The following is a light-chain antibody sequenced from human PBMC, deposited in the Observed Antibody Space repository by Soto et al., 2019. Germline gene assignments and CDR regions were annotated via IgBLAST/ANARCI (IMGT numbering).Light chain of an antibody. V-gene: IGKV3-20*01. CDR2: GAS. CDR1: QSVNNNF. CDR3: QQYGSSQYT. J-gene: IGKJ2*01. Sequence: EIVLTQSPGTLSLSPGERATLSCRASQSVNNNFLAWYQQKPGQAPRPLIYGASSRATGIPDRFSGSGSGTDFTLTISRLEPEDFAVYHWQQYGSSQYTFGQGTKLEIK.